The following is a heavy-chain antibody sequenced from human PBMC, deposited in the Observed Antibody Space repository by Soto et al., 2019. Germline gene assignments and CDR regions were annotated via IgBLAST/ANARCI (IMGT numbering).Heavy chain of an antibody. CDR1: GYTFTNYY. CDR3: ARGPTVGDI. D-gene: IGHD2-21*02. Sequence: ASVKVSCKASGYTFTNYYIHWVRQAPGQGLEWMGVINPTGGRASYAPKFQGRFTMTTDTSTSTAYMELRSLRSDDTAVYYCARGPTVGDIWGQGTMVTVSS. V-gene: IGHV1-46*01. CDR2: INPTGGRA. J-gene: IGHJ3*02.